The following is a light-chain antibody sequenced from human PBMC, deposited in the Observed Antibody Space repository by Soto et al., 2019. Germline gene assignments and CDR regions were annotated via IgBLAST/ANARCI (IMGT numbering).Light chain of an antibody. J-gene: IGKJ1*01. CDR1: QSISSW. CDR3: QQYNSYSPT. Sequence: DIQMTQSPSTLSASVGDRVTITCRASQSISSWLAWYQQKPGKAPKLLIYDASSLESGVPSRFSGSGSGTEFTLPISSLQPDDFATYYCQQYNSYSPTFGQGNKVEIK. CDR2: DAS. V-gene: IGKV1-5*01.